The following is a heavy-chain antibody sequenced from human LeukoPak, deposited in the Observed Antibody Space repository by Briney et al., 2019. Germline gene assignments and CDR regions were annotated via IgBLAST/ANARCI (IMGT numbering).Heavy chain of an antibody. V-gene: IGHV4-4*02. D-gene: IGHD1-26*01. CDR1: GGSISSSNW. CDR2: IYHSGST. CDR3: ARDSDDDAFDI. Sequence: SSETLSLTCAVSGGSISSSNWWSWVRQPPGKGLEWIGEIYHSGSTNYNPSLKSRVTISVDTSKNQFSLKLSSVTAADTAVYYCARDSDDDAFDIWGQGTMVTVSS. J-gene: IGHJ3*02.